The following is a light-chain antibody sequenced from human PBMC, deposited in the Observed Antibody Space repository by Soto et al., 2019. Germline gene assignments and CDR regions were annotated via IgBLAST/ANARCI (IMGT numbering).Light chain of an antibody. J-gene: IGKJ1*01. CDR3: QQYNSYSWT. CDR1: QSVSNY. V-gene: IGKV1-5*01. CDR2: DAS. Sequence: DIQMTQSPSTLSASVGDGVTITCRASQSVSNYLAWYQQKPGKAPKLLIYDASSLESGVPSRFSGSGSGTDFTLSISSLQPDDFGTYYCQQYNSYSWTFGQGTKVEI.